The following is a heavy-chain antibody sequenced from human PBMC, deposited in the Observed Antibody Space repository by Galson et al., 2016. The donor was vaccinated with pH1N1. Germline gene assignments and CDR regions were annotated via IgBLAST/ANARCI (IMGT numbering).Heavy chain of an antibody. CDR1: GWSFRGYY. CDR3: ARHSTSGFPTIEVAARRRPFDV. J-gene: IGHJ3*01. D-gene: IGHD6-19*01. CDR2: INHGGST. Sequence: SETLSLTCAVYGWSFRGYYWSWIRQSPEKGLEWIGEINHGGSTNYNPSLEGRVPLSLDPSTNQFSLRLMAVTAADTAVYFCARHSTSGFPTIEVAARRRPFDVWGQGTLVTVSS. V-gene: IGHV4-34*01.